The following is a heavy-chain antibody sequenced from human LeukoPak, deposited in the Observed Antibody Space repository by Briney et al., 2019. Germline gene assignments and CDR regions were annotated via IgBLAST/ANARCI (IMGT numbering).Heavy chain of an antibody. CDR3: ARQIGIAAAGGFDY. D-gene: IGHD6-13*01. CDR2: INPNSGGT. J-gene: IGHJ4*02. Sequence: ASVKVSCKASGYTFTGYYMHWVRQAPGQGLEWMGWINPNSGGTNYAQKFQGRVTMTRDTSISTAYMELSRPRSDDTAVYYCARQIGIAAAGGFDYWGQGTLVTVSS. CDR1: GYTFTGYY. V-gene: IGHV1-2*02.